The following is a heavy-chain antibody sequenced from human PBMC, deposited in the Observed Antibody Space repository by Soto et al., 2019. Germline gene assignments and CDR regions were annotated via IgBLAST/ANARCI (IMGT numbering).Heavy chain of an antibody. CDR2: IYHSGRT. D-gene: IGHD1-1*01. J-gene: IGHJ4*02. CDR1: NDSISWGVYS. V-gene: IGHV4-30-2*01. CDR3: ARGNFQYYFDY. Sequence: PSETLSLTCTVSNDSISWGVYSWSWIRQPPGKGLQWIGYIYHSGRTYYNPSLRSRVAISVDRSKNQFSLNLSSMSAADTAVYYCARGNFQYYFDYWGQGALVTVSS.